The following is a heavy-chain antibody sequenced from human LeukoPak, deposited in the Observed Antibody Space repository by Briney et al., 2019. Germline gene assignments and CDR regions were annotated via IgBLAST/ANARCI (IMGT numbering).Heavy chain of an antibody. CDR2: IYSGGST. CDR1: GFTVSNNY. CDR3: ARDGAGTDLDGMDV. V-gene: IGHV3-53*01. J-gene: IGHJ6*02. D-gene: IGHD1-7*01. Sequence: PGGSLRLSCAASGFTVSNNYMSWGREAPGKGLEWGSVIYSGGSTYYAHSVQGRFTISRDKSKNTLYLQMNSLRAEDTAVYYCARDGAGTDLDGMDVWGQGTTVTVSS.